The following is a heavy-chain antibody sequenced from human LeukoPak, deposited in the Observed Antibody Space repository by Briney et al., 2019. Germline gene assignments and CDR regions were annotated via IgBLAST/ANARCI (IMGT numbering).Heavy chain of an antibody. V-gene: IGHV4-34*01. J-gene: IGHJ5*02. D-gene: IGHD3-22*01. CDR2: INHSGST. CDR3: ARSPKYYYDSSGYYSGRNWFDP. CDR1: GGSFSGYY. Sequence: PSETLSLTCAVYGGSFSGYYWSWIRQPPGKGLEWIGRINHSGSTNYNPSLKSRVTISVDTSKNQFSLKLSSVTAADTAVYYCARSPKYYYDSSGYYSGRNWFDPWGQGTLVTVSS.